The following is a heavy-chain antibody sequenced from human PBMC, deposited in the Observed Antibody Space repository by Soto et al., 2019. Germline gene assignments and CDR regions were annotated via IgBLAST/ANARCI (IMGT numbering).Heavy chain of an antibody. CDR2: ISYDGSNK. Sequence: GGSLRLSCAASGFTFSSYAMHWVRQAPGKGLEWVAVISYDGSNKYYADSVKGRFTISRDNSKNTLYLQMNSLRAEDTAVYYCARDLSRVVVAATEAWFDPWGQGTLVTVSS. J-gene: IGHJ5*02. D-gene: IGHD2-15*01. CDR1: GFTFSSYA. CDR3: ARDLSRVVVAATEAWFDP. V-gene: IGHV3-30-3*01.